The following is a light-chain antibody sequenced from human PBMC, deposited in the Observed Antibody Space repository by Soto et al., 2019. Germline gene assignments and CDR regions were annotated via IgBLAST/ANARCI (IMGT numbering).Light chain of an antibody. CDR2: AAS. J-gene: IGKJ1*01. CDR1: QGINNS. V-gene: IGKV1-27*01. Sequence: DIQMTQSPSSLSASVGDRVTFSCRASQGINNSLAWYQQKPGKVPKLLIYAASTLQSGVPSRFSGSGSGTDFALTISSLQPEDVATYFCQHYNGALWTFGQGTKVEIK. CDR3: QHYNGALWT.